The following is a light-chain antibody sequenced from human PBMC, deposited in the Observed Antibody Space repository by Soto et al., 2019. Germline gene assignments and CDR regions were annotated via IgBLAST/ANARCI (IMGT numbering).Light chain of an antibody. CDR3: QQYGSSQWT. CDR2: GAS. V-gene: IGKV3-20*01. Sequence: ENVLTQSPDTLSLSPGEGATLSCRASQTVSSNYLAWYQHRPGQAPKLIIHGASYTAPGIPDRFSGSGSGADFTLTISRLEPEDFAVYYCQQYGSSQWTFGQGTKVDIK. CDR1: QTVSSNY. J-gene: IGKJ1*01.